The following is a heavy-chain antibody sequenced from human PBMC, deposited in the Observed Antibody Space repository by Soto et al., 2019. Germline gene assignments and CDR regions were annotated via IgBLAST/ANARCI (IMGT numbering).Heavy chain of an antibody. Sequence: SLRLSCAASGFTFSSYGMHWVRQAAGKGLEWVAVISYDGSNKYYADSVKGRFTISRDNTKNTLYLQMNSLRAEDTVVYYCAGDSFPGYYYYGMDVWGQGTTVTVSS. CDR2: ISYDGSNK. CDR3: AGDSFPGYYYYGMDV. CDR1: GFTFSSYG. V-gene: IGHV3-30*03. J-gene: IGHJ6*02.